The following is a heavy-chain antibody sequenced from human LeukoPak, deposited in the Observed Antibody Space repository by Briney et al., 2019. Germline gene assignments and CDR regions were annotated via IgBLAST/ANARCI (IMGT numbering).Heavy chain of an antibody. CDR3: AITYCGGDCPFDY. Sequence: GGSLRLSCAASGFTFSSYWMNWVRQAPGKGLEWVSSISSSSSYIYYADSVKGRFTISRDNAKNSLYLQMNSLRAEDTAVYYCAITYCGGDCPFDYWGQGTLVTVSS. CDR1: GFTFSSYW. CDR2: ISSSSSYI. D-gene: IGHD2-21*02. J-gene: IGHJ4*02. V-gene: IGHV3-21*01.